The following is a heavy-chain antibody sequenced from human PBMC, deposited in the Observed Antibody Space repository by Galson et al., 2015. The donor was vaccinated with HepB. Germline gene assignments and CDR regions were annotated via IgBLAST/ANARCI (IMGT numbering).Heavy chain of an antibody. CDR2: INCNSGAT. CDR1: GYTFTDYY. V-gene: IGHV1-2*02. J-gene: IGHJ4*02. CDR3: AKGGRRLEPRWYFEY. D-gene: IGHD4-23*01. Sequence: CKASGYTFTDYYIHWVRQAPGQGLEWMGWINCNSGATTYSQNFKGRINMPTDTSISTSYLELSSLRPDDTAFYYCAKGGRRLEPRWYFEYWGQGTLVSVSS.